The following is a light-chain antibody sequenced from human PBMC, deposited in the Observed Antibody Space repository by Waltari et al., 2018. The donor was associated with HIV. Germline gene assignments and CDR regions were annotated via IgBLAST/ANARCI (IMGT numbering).Light chain of an antibody. Sequence: DMQMNQSPSTQSASVGDRVPITCRASQSINNWLAWYQQKPGRAPKLLIYKASSLESGVPSRFSGSGSGTEFTLTISSLQPDDVATYYCQQYNSFSFTFGGGTKVEIK. V-gene: IGKV1-5*03. CDR2: KAS. J-gene: IGKJ4*01. CDR1: QSINNW. CDR3: QQYNSFSFT.